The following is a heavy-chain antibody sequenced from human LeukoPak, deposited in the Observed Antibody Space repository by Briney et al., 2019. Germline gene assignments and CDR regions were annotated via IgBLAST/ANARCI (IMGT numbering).Heavy chain of an antibody. J-gene: IGHJ5*02. D-gene: IGHD2-2*02. V-gene: IGHV4-59*08. CDR2: TYHSGNT. CDR3: AAEIPVDIVVVPAAIENWFDP. Sequence: PSETLSLTCTVSGGSISTYFWSWIRQPPGKGLEWIGYTYHSGNTNYSPSLKSRVTISVDTSNNQFSLKLSSVTAADTAVYYCAAEIPVDIVVVPAAIENWFDPWGQGTLVTVSS. CDR1: GGSISTYF.